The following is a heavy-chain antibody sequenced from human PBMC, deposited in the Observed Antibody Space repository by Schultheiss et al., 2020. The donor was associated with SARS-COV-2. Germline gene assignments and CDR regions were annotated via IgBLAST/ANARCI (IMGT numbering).Heavy chain of an antibody. CDR2: IYYSGST. CDR3: ARVHGGYYYYYGMDV. CDR1: GGSISSGGYY. D-gene: IGHD3-16*01. V-gene: IGHV4-31*03. Sequence: SQTLSLTCIVSGGSISSGGYYWSWIRQHPGKGLEWIGYIYYSGSTYYNPSLKSRVTISVDTSKNQFSLKLSSVTAADTAVYYCARVHGGYYYYYGMDVWGQGTTVTVSS. J-gene: IGHJ6*02.